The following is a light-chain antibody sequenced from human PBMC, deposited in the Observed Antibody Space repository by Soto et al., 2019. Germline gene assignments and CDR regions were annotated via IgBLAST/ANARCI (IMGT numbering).Light chain of an antibody. J-gene: IGLJ2*01. V-gene: IGLV2-14*01. Sequence: QSVLTQPASVSGSPGQSITISCTGTSSDIGGYNYVSWYQRHPGKAPKLMIYNVGNRPSGVSNRFSGSKSGNTASLTISGLQAEDEADYFCGSYTSRFTVVFGGGTQLTVL. CDR3: GSYTSRFTVV. CDR1: SSDIGGYNY. CDR2: NVG.